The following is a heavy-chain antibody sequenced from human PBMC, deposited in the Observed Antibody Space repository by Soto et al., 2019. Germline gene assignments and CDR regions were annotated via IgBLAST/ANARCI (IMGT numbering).Heavy chain of an antibody. J-gene: IGHJ1*01. CDR1: GYSFTSYW. D-gene: IGHD2-2*03. Sequence: PGESLKISCKGSGYSFTSYWIGWVRQMPGKGLEWMGIIYPGDSDTRYSPSFQGQVTISADKPISTAYLQWSSLRASDTAMYYCASGYCSSTSCYVYFQHCGQGTLVTVSS. CDR3: ASGYCSSTSCYVYFQH. V-gene: IGHV5-51*01. CDR2: IYPGDSDT.